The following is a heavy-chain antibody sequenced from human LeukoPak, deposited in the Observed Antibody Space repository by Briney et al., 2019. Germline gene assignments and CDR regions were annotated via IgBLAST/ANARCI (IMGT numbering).Heavy chain of an antibody. D-gene: IGHD3-10*01. CDR3: AKSAYYPGGYSDS. V-gene: IGHV3-23*01. Sequence: GGSLRLSCAASGFTFNNYAMSWVRQAPGKGLEWVSTISGGGGNTYYADSVKGRFIISKDNSNNTLYLQMNGLRVEDTAVYYCAKSAYYPGGYSDSWGRGTLVTVSS. CDR1: GFTFNNYA. J-gene: IGHJ4*02. CDR2: ISGGGGNT.